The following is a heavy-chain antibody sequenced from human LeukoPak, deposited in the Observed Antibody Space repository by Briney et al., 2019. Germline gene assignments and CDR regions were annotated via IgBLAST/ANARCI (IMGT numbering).Heavy chain of an antibody. V-gene: IGHV3-30*03. D-gene: IGHD4-17*01. CDR2: ISYDGSNK. CDR3: ARDPPDDYGDYTYWYFDL. CDR1: GFTFSSYG. J-gene: IGHJ2*01. Sequence: GGSLRLSCAASGFTFSSYGIHWVRQAPGKGLEWVAVISYDGSNKYYADSVKGRFTISRDNSKNTLYLLMNSLRAEDTAVYYCARDPPDDYGDYTYWYFDLWGRGTLVTVSS.